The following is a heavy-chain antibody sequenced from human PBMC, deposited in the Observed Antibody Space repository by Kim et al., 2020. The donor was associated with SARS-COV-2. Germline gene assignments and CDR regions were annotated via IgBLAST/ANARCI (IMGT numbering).Heavy chain of an antibody. CDR2: TSYDGSSK. V-gene: IGHV3-30-3*01. J-gene: IGHJ4*02. D-gene: IGHD3-10*01. CDR3: ATDFSSGSSFDY. Sequence: GGSLRLSCAASGFTFSTYAMHGVRQAPGKGLEWVALTSYDGSSKYYADSVKGRFTISRDNSKNTLYLQMNSLRAEDTAVYYCATDFSSGSSFDYWGQGTLVTVSS. CDR1: GFTFSTYA.